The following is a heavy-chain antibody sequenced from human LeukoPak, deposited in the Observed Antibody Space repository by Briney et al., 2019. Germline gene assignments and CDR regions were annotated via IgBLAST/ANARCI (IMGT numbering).Heavy chain of an antibody. CDR2: IKQDGSEK. Sequence: GGSLRLSCAASGFTFSSYWMSWVRQAPGKGLEWVANIKQDGSEKYYVDSVKGRFTISRDNAKNSLYLQMNSLRAEDTAVYYCLIVGATPRSRDYWGQGTLVTVSS. V-gene: IGHV3-7*01. CDR3: LIVGATPRSRDY. D-gene: IGHD1-26*01. J-gene: IGHJ4*02. CDR1: GFTFSSYW.